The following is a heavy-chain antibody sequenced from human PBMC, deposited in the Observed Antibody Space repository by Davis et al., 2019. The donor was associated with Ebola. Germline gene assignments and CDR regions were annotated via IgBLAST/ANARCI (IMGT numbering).Heavy chain of an antibody. CDR3: ARDKSPTPRILRFLLDV. Sequence: GESLKISCAASGFTFSSYAMHWVRQAPGKGLEWVAVISYDGSNKYYADSVKGRFTISRDNSKNTLYLQMNSLRAEDTAVYYCARDKSPTPRILRFLLDVWGKGTTVTVSS. D-gene: IGHD3-3*01. V-gene: IGHV3-30-3*01. CDR2: ISYDGSNK. CDR1: GFTFSSYA. J-gene: IGHJ6*04.